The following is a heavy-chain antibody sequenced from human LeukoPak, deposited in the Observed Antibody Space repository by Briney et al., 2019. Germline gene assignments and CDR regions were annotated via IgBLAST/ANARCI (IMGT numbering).Heavy chain of an antibody. CDR2: IWYDGSSK. D-gene: IGHD6-6*01. V-gene: IGHV3-33*01. J-gene: IGHJ4*02. CDR3: ARDISARRLDY. Sequence: GGSLRLSCGASGFTFSSHGMHWVRQAPGEGLEWVAVIWYDGSSKYYADSVNDRFTISRDNSKDTLYLQMNSLRAEDTAVYYCARDISARRLDYWGQGTLVTVSS. CDR1: GFTFSSHG.